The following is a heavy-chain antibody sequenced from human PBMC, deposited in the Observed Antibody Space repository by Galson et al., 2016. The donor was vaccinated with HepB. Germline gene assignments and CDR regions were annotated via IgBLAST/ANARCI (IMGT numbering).Heavy chain of an antibody. CDR1: RGSIRPSS. V-gene: IGHV4-59*01. CDR3: AREYSAFES. Sequence: LSLPCGVSRGSIRPSSWPWLRQAPGKGLEWIGFIHYSGATYYNPSLMSRVTMSVDTSKNQFSLRLASVTTADTAVYYGAREYSAFESWGPGIRVT. D-gene: IGHD5-12*01. J-gene: IGHJ4*02. CDR2: IHYSGAT.